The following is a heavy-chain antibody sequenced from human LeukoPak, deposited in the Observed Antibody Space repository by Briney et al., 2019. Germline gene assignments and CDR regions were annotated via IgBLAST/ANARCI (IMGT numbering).Heavy chain of an antibody. D-gene: IGHD2-15*01. V-gene: IGHV3-21*01. CDR1: GFTFSSYS. Sequence: PGGSLRLSCAASGFTFSSYSMNWVRQAPGKGLEGVSSISSSSSYIYYADSVKGRFTISRDNAKNSLYLQMNSLRAEDTAVYYCARDTVVAATQPYYFDYWGQGTLVTVSS. CDR3: ARDTVVAATQPYYFDY. J-gene: IGHJ4*02. CDR2: ISSSSSYI.